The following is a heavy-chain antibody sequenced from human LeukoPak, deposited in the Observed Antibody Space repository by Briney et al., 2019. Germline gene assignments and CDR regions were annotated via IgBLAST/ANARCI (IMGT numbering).Heavy chain of an antibody. J-gene: IGHJ4*02. V-gene: IGHV1-2*02. CDR3: ARTPYSSGTYDY. Sequence: GASVKVSCKASGYTFTGYYMHWVRQAPGQGLEWMGWINPNNDDTNYAQKFQGRVTMTKDTALNTAYMELSRLRSDDTAVYYCARTPYSSGTYDYWGQGTLVTVSS. CDR1: GYTFTGYY. CDR2: INPNNDDT. D-gene: IGHD1-26*01.